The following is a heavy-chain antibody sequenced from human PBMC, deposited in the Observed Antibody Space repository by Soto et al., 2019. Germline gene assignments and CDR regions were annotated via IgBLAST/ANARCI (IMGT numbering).Heavy chain of an antibody. V-gene: IGHV3-48*02. CDR2: ISSGSSTI. D-gene: IGHD1-1*01. CDR1: GFTFSSYS. CDR3: TRVRQLGLDY. J-gene: IGHJ4*02. Sequence: PGVSLRLSCAASGFTFSSYSMIWVRQAPGKGLEWVSYISSGSSTIYYADSVKGRFTVSRDNAKNSLYLQMNSLRDEDTAVYYCTRVRQLGLDYWGQGALVTVSS.